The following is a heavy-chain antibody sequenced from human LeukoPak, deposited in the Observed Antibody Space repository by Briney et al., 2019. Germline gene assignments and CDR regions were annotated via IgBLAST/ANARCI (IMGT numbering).Heavy chain of an antibody. CDR3: ARGIEALYTGSATFDY. CDR1: GYVFNSYG. V-gene: IGHV1-18*01. J-gene: IGHJ4*02. D-gene: IGHD1-26*01. Sequence: ASVKVSCKASGYVFNSYGINWVRQAPGQGPEWVGWISTFTGNTNYAQILQGRVTMTTDSSTNTAFLELTSLRSDDTAVYYCARGIEALYTGSATFDYWGQGTRVTVSS. CDR2: ISTFTGNT.